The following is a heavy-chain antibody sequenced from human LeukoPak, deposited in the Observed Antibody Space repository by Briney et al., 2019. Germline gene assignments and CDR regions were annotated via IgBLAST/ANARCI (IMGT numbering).Heavy chain of an antibody. J-gene: IGHJ4*02. Sequence: SETLSLTCAVSGGSISSGGYSWSWIRQPPGKGLEWIGYIYHSGSTYYNPSLKSRVTISVDRSKNQFSLKLSSVTAADTAVYYCARERTVTTGAYFDYWGQGTLVTVSS. CDR3: ARERTVTTGAYFDY. V-gene: IGHV4-30-2*01. CDR2: IYHSGST. CDR1: GGSISSGGYS. D-gene: IGHD4-17*01.